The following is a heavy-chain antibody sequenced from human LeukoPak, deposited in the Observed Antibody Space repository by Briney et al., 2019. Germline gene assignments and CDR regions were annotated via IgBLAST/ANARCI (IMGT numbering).Heavy chain of an antibody. V-gene: IGHV3-30*04. D-gene: IGHD1/OR15-1a*01. CDR3: ARDTVEQAFDY. Sequence: GRSLRLSCAASGFTFSSYAMHWVRQAPGKGLEWVAVISYDGSDKYYADSVKGRFTISRDNSKNTLYLQMNSLRAGDTAVYYCARDTVEQAFDYWGQGTLVTVSS. CDR2: ISYDGSDK. J-gene: IGHJ4*02. CDR1: GFTFSSYA.